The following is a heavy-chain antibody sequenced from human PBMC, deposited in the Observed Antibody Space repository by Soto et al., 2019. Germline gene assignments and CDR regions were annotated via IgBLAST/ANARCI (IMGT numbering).Heavy chain of an antibody. D-gene: IGHD4-17*01. J-gene: IGHJ6*02. Sequence: QVQLQQSGPRLVKPSETLSLTCTVSSGPDRSHNWGWIRQPPGRGLEWIGYVYYPGDTAYNTSLRGRVTISADTSTNDISLTLNSVTAADTAVYYCVRQGIDYLHGLVDVWGQGTTVSVSS. CDR3: VRQGIDYLHGLVDV. CDR1: SGPDRSHN. CDR2: VYYPGDT. V-gene: IGHV4-59*08.